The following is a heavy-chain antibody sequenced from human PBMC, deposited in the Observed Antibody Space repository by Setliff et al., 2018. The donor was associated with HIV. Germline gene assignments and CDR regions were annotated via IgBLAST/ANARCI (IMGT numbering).Heavy chain of an antibody. D-gene: IGHD3-22*01. V-gene: IGHV3-33*01. CDR1: GFTFSRYG. Sequence: HPGGSLRLSCGASGFTFSRYGMHWVRQAPGKGLEWVAVIWYDGSETYYVDSVKGRFTISRGNAKNSLYLQMNSLRAEDTAVYYCARLVGGYHLSPNYYYYMDVWGKGTTVTVSS. CDR3: ARLVGGYHLSPNYYYYMDV. CDR2: IWYDGSET. J-gene: IGHJ6*03.